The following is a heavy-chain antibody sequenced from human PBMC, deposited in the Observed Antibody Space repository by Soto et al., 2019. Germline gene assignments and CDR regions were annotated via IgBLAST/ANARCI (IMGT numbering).Heavy chain of an antibody. D-gene: IGHD3-9*01. CDR2: INHSGST. J-gene: IGHJ4*02. CDR3: ARGYYDILTGYPYTPPDY. Sequence: PSETLSLTCAVYGGSFSGYYWSWIRQPPGKGLEWIGEINHSGSTNYNPSLKSRVTISVDTSKNQFSLKLSSVTAADTAVYYCARGYYDILTGYPYTPPDYWGQGTLVTVSS. CDR1: GGSFSGYY. V-gene: IGHV4-34*01.